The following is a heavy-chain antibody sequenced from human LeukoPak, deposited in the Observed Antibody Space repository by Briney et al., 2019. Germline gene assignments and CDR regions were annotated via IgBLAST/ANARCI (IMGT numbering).Heavy chain of an antibody. Sequence: GGSLRLSCAASGFTFRRNWMHWVRQAPGKGLVWVSRINSDGSVTDYADSVKGRFTISRDNGTKTLYMHMDSLRAEDTAVYYCVRPSESWLGQGLWGQGTLVTVSS. CDR1: GFTFRRNW. CDR2: INSDGSVT. D-gene: IGHD6-25*01. J-gene: IGHJ4*02. CDR3: VRPSESWLGQGL. V-gene: IGHV3-74*01.